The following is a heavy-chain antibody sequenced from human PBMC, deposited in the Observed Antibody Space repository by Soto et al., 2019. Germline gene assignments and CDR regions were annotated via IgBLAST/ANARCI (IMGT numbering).Heavy chain of an antibody. CDR2: INPDNGGT. CDR3: ARGIGSVGATHYFDY. Sequence: GASVKVSCKASGYIFTGYYMHWVRQAPGQGLEWMGWINPDNGGTMFAQKFQGWVTMTRDTSISTVYMELNRLKSDDTAVYYCARGIGSVGATHYFDYWGQGTLVTVSS. D-gene: IGHD1-26*01. CDR1: GYIFTGYY. V-gene: IGHV1-2*04. J-gene: IGHJ4*02.